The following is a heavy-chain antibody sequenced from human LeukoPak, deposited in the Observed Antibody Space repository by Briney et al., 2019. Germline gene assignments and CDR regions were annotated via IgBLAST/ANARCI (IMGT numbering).Heavy chain of an antibody. CDR1: GFTFSSYW. D-gene: IGHD6-13*01. CDR3: ASGIAAAHYLNPIFDY. J-gene: IGHJ4*02. V-gene: IGHV3-7*01. Sequence: PGGSLRLSCAASGFTFSSYWMSWVRQAPGKGLEWVANIKQDGSEKYYVDSAKGRFTISRDNAKNPLYLQMNSLRAEDTAVYYCASGIAAAHYLNPIFDYWGQGTLVTVSS. CDR2: IKQDGSEK.